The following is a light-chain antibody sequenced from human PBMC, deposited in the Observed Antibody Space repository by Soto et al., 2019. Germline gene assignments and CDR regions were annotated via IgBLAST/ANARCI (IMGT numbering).Light chain of an antibody. Sequence: EIVLTQSPATLSLSPGERATLSCRASQSVSSYLAWYQQKPGQAPRLLIYDASNRATGIPARFSVSGSGTDFNLAISSLEPEDFAVYYCQQRSNWPLTFGGGTEVEIK. V-gene: IGKV3-11*01. CDR2: DAS. J-gene: IGKJ4*01. CDR1: QSVSSY. CDR3: QQRSNWPLT.